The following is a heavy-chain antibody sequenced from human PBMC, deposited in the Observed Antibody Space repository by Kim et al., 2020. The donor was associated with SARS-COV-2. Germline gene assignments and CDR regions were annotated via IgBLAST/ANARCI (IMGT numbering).Heavy chain of an antibody. CDR1: GGPFSDYA. J-gene: IGHJ4*01. D-gene: IGHD1-7*01. CDR3: ARDQRGPRYNWNYAPFDH. Sequence: SVKVSCKASGGPFSDYAFTWVRQAPGQGLEWMGRIIPSLDITHYAQKFQGRVTITADKSTSTAYMDLSSLNSEDTAVYYCARDQRGPRYNWNYAPFDHW. V-gene: IGHV1-69*04. CDR2: IIPSLDIT.